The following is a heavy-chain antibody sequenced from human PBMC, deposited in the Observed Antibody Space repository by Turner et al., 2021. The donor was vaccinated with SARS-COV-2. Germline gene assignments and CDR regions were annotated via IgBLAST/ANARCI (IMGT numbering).Heavy chain of an antibody. J-gene: IGHJ6*02. CDR1: GYTFTGYY. CDR3: ARGASVTPDRYYYYYFGMDV. Sequence: QVQLVQSGAEVKKPGASVKVSCKASGYTFTGYYMHWVRQAPGQGLEWMGWINPNSGGTNYAQKFQGRVTMTKDTSISTAYLELSRLRSDDTAVYYCARGASVTPDRYYYYYFGMDVWGQGTTVTVSS. V-gene: IGHV1-2*02. D-gene: IGHD4-17*01. CDR2: INPNSGGT.